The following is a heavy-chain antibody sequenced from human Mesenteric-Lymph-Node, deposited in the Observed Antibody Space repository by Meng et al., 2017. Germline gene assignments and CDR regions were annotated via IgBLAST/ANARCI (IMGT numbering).Heavy chain of an antibody. CDR3: AREVDYYDSSGYKVNWFDP. D-gene: IGHD3-22*01. CDR2: INPNSGGT. V-gene: IGHV1-2*06. Sequence: QQVQSGAEGKKPGSRGKVPCQASGGTFSSNPINWVRQAPGQGLEWMGRINPNSGGTNYAQKFQGRVTMTRDTSISTAYMELSRLRSDDTAVYYCAREVDYYDSSGYKVNWFDPWGQGTLVTVSS. CDR1: GGTFSSNP. J-gene: IGHJ5*02.